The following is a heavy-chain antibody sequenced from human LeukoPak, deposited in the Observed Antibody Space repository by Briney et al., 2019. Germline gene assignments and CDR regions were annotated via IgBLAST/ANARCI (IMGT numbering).Heavy chain of an antibody. V-gene: IGHV3-23*01. CDR2: ISGAGAGT. Sequence: ESLTLSCSSSEVPFRSYAMSCVRQAPWNWLAEISTISGAGAGTYDVHSVKGRFTVYRDNYRNTVYLQMNSLRAEDTAVYYCAKDGSDGYNLFNYWGQGILVTVAS. CDR3: AKDGSDGYNLFNY. D-gene: IGHD5-24*01. J-gene: IGHJ4*02. CDR1: EVPFRSYA.